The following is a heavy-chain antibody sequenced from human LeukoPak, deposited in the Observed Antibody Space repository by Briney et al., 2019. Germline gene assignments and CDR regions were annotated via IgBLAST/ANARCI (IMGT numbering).Heavy chain of an antibody. J-gene: IGHJ6*03. Sequence: GASVKVSCKASGYTFTSYYMHWVRQAPGQGLEWMGIINPSGGSTSYAQKFQGRVTMTRDTSTSTVYMELSSLRSEDTAVYYCAREGLVGATTDGTLPYYYYMDVWGKGTTVTVSS. D-gene: IGHD1-26*01. CDR3: AREGLVGATTDGTLPYYYYMDV. CDR1: GYTFTSYY. CDR2: INPSGGST. V-gene: IGHV1-46*01.